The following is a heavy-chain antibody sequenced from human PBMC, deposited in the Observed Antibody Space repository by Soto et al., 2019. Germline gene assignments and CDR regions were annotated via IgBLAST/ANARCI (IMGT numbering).Heavy chain of an antibody. D-gene: IGHD4-17*01. CDR2: TYYSGST. J-gene: IGHJ4*02. Sequence: SETLSLTCTVSGGSISSSSYYWGWIRQPPGKGLEWIGSTYYSGSTYYNPSLKSRVTISVDTSKNQFSLKLSSVTAADTAVYYCARRLGTPRHYGDLYIDYWGQGTLVTVSS. CDR1: GGSISSSSYY. CDR3: ARRLGTPRHYGDLYIDY. V-gene: IGHV4-39*01.